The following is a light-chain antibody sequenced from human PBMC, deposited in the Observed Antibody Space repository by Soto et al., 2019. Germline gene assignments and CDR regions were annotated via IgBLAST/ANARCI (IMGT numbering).Light chain of an antibody. CDR1: QSVLYSSNNKNH. J-gene: IGKJ5*01. Sequence: DSVMTQSPDSLAVSLCERATINCKSSQSVLYSSNNKNHLAWYQQKPGQPPKLLIYRASTRESGVPERFSGSGSGTDFTLTISSLQAEDVAVYYCQQYYSTPITFGQGTRLEIK. CDR3: QQYYSTPIT. V-gene: IGKV4-1*01. CDR2: RAS.